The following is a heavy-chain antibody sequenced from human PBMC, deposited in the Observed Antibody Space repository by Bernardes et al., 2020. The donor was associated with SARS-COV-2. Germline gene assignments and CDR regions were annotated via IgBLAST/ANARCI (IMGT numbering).Heavy chain of an antibody. D-gene: IGHD5-12*01. V-gene: IGHV4-34*01. CDR1: GGSFSGYY. J-gene: IGHJ5*02. CDR2: INHSGST. Sequence: SEALSLTCAVYGGSFSGYYWSWIRQPPGKGLEWIGEINHSGSTNYNPSLKSRVTISVDTSKNQFSLKLSSVTAADTAGYYCAREVGDGYKGWFDPWGQGTLVTVSS. CDR3: AREVGDGYKGWFDP.